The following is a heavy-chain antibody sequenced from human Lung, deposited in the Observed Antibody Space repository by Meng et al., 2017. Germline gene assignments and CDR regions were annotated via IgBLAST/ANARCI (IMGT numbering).Heavy chain of an antibody. D-gene: IGHD1-1*01. V-gene: IGHV4-34*04. J-gene: IGHJ4*02. CDR3: ENGRSTKAHDFDY. Sequence: HVQLQKRGQGLLKPLRILSLTFVVSVGSFSGYYRRRIHQLQGKALEWIGEINHSGSTNNNTPLESRDTISVHTAHKIINLKLSDTTASDSAVYYCENGRSTKAHDFDYWGQGTLVTVSS. CDR2: INHSGST. CDR1: VGSFSGYY.